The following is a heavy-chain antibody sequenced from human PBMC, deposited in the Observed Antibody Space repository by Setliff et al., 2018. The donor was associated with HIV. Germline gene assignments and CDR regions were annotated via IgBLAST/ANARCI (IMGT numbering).Heavy chain of an antibody. J-gene: IGHJ3*02. V-gene: IGHV1-18*01. CDR1: GYTFSSYG. CDR2: VSNEGDT. CDR3: ARVGPESLPYTWDDEADTFDI. D-gene: IGHD1-1*01. Sequence: ASVKVSCKASGYTFSSYGISWVRQAPGQGLEWVGWVSNEGDTNYAQKYQDRVTLTTDTTTTTAYMELRGLRSDDTAVYYCARVGPESLPYTWDDEADTFDIWGQGTMVTVS.